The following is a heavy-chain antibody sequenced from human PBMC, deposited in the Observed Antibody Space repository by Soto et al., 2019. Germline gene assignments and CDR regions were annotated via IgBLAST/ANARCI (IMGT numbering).Heavy chain of an antibody. CDR2: IWYDGSNK. CDR1: GFTFSSYG. J-gene: IGHJ3*02. CDR3: ARDQYSSSWYVSAFDI. Sequence: GGSLRLSCAASGFTFSSYGMHWVRQAPGKGLEWVAVIWYDGSNKYYADSVKGRFTISRDNSKNTLYLQMNSLRAEETAVYYCARDQYSSSWYVSAFDIWGQGTMVTVSS. V-gene: IGHV3-33*01. D-gene: IGHD6-13*01.